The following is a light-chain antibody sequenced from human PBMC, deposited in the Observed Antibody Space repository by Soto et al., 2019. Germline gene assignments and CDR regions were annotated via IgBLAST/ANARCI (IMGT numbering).Light chain of an antibody. V-gene: IGLV1-44*01. CDR3: AAWDDSLNAVV. CDR1: SSNIGSNT. Sequence: QSVLTQPPSASGXPGXXXXISCSGGSSNIGSNTVNWYQQLPGTAPNLLIYSNNQRPSGVPDRFSGSKSGTSASLAISGLQSEDEADYYCAAWDDSLNAVVFGGGTKLTVL. CDR2: SNN. J-gene: IGLJ2*01.